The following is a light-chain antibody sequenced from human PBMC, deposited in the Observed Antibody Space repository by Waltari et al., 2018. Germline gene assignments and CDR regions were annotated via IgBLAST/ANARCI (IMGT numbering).Light chain of an antibody. Sequence: QSALTQPASVSGSPGQSITISCTGTSSDVGSYNLVSWYQQYPGKAPKLMIYEGSKRPSGFSHRFSGSKSGNTASLTIYGLQAEDEADYYCCSYAGSSTVVFGGGTKLTVL. CDR2: EGS. V-gene: IGLV2-23*01. J-gene: IGLJ2*01. CDR1: SSDVGSYNL. CDR3: CSYAGSSTVV.